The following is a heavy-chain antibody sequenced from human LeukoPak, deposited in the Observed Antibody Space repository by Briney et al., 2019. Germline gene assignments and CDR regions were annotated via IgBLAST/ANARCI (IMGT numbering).Heavy chain of an antibody. CDR3: AREERRWLKAFDI. Sequence: PGRSLRLSCAASGFTFSSYAMHWVRQAPGKGLEWVAVISYDRSNKYYADSVKGRFTISRDNSKNTLYLQMNSLRAEDTAVYYCAREERRWLKAFDIWGQGTMVTVSS. J-gene: IGHJ3*02. CDR1: GFTFSSYA. V-gene: IGHV3-30*04. D-gene: IGHD5-24*01. CDR2: ISYDRSNK.